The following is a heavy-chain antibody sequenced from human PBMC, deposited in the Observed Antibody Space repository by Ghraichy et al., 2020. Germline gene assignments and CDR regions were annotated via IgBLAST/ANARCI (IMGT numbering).Heavy chain of an antibody. J-gene: IGHJ5*02. CDR1: GFTFSSYS. V-gene: IGHV3-21*01. Sequence: GGSLRLSCAASGFTFSSYSMNWVRQAPGKGLEWVSSISSSSSYIYYADSVKGRFTISRDNAKNSLYLQMNSLRAEDTAVYYCARAPSREYCGGDCYSPSFPWGQGTLVTVSS. D-gene: IGHD2-21*02. CDR2: ISSSSSYI. CDR3: ARAPSREYCGGDCYSPSFP.